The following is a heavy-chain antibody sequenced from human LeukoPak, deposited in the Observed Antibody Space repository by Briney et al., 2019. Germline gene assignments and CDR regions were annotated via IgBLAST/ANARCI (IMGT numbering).Heavy chain of an antibody. J-gene: IGHJ4*02. V-gene: IGHV4-4*07. CDR2: IYATGST. D-gene: IGHD3-22*01. Sequence: SETLSLTCTVSGGSMNNSYWSWIRQPAGEGLEWIGRIYATGSTDYNPSLKSRMTMSIDTSKNQFSLKLTSVTAADTAVYFCARDKALDSDGSGFYYNRGLDCWGQGTLVIVSS. CDR3: ARDKALDSDGSGFYYNRGLDC. CDR1: GGSMNNSY.